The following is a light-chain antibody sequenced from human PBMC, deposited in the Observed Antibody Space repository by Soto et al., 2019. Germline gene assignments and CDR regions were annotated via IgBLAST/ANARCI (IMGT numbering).Light chain of an antibody. Sequence: SVLTQPPSVSGAPGQRVTISCTGSSSNIGAGYDVHWYQQLPGTAPKLLIYGNTNRPSGVPDRFSGSKSGTSASLAITGLQAEDEADYHCQSYDSSRRGHVGFGGGTKLTVL. CDR1: SSNIGAGYD. CDR2: GNT. J-gene: IGLJ2*01. CDR3: QSYDSSRRGHVG. V-gene: IGLV1-40*01.